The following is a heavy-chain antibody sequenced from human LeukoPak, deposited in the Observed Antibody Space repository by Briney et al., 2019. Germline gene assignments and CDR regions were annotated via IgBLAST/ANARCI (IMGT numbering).Heavy chain of an antibody. Sequence: GKSLRLSCAASGFIFRNYAIHWVRQAPGKGLEWVSAIVGSGDATHYADSMRGRFTISRDNSKNTLYLQMNSLRAEDTALYYCAKHYDSSGYYYDYWGQGTLVTVSS. CDR1: GFIFRNYA. J-gene: IGHJ4*02. D-gene: IGHD3-22*01. CDR3: AKHYDSSGYYYDY. CDR2: IVGSGDAT. V-gene: IGHV3-23*01.